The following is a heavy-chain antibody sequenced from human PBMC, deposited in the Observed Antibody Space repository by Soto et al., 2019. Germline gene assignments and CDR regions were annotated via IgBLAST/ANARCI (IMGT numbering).Heavy chain of an antibody. J-gene: IGHJ4*02. CDR3: ARDGGFGELKY. V-gene: IGHV1-69*18. D-gene: IGHD3-10*01. CDR1: GDTFSGYP. Sequence: QVQLVQSGAELKKPGSSVKVSCKASGDTFSGYPINWVRQAPGEGLEWMGRIIPVFGTTNDAQRFEGRVTFTAYESTNTAYMELRGLLSEDTAVYYCARDGGFGELKYWGPGTLVNVSS. CDR2: IIPVFGTT.